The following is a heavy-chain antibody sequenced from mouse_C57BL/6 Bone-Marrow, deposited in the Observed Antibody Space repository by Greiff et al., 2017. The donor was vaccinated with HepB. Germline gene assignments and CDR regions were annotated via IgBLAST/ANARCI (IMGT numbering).Heavy chain of an antibody. Sequence: VQLQQPGAELVKPGASVKLSCKASGYTFTSYWMHWVKQRPGQGLEWIGMIHPNSGSTNYNEKFKSKATLTVDKSSSTAYMQLSSLTSEDSAVYYCARRYYSKRGAYWGQGTLVTVSA. D-gene: IGHD2-5*01. CDR2: IHPNSGST. J-gene: IGHJ3*01. CDR3: ARRYYSKRGAY. V-gene: IGHV1-64*01. CDR1: GYTFTSYW.